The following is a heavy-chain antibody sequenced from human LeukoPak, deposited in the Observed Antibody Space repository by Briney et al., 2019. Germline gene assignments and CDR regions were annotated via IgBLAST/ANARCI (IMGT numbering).Heavy chain of an antibody. J-gene: IGHJ3*02. CDR3: ARGKGMEGDWHDAFDI. V-gene: IGHV3-64*02. Sequence: PGGSLRLSCAASGFIFSNYAIHWVRLAPGKGLEHVSSISTNGGRTYFADSVKGRFTISRDNSKNTVNLQMGSLRPEDMAVYYCARGKGMEGDWHDAFDIWGQGTMVTVSS. CDR1: GFIFSNYA. D-gene: IGHD2-21*02. CDR2: ISTNGGRT.